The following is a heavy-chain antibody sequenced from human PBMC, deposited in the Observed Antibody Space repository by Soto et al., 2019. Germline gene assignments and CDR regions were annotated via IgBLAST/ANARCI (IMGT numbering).Heavy chain of an antibody. CDR2: ISGSGIST. CDR3: AKVPRAHDWDFDL. V-gene: IGHV3-23*01. Sequence: DVQLLESGGGLVQPGGSLRLSCAASGFTFRSYAMSWVRQAPGKGLEWVSGISGSGISTHYADSAKGRFTVSRDNSKNTLYPQMNGLRAEDTGVCSCAKVPRAHDWDFDLWGRGTQVTVSS. J-gene: IGHJ2*01. CDR1: GFTFRSYA.